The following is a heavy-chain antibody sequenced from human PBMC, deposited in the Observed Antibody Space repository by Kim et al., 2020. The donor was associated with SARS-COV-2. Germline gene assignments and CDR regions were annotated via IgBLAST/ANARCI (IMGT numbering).Heavy chain of an antibody. CDR3: ARGHYDFWSGYRTGDAFD. J-gene: IGHJ3*02. Sequence: SETLSLTCAVYGGSFSGYYWSWIRQPPGKGLEWIGEINHSGSTNYNPSLKSRVTISVDTSKNQFSLKLSSVTAADTAVYYCARGHYDFWSGYRTGDAFD. D-gene: IGHD3-3*01. V-gene: IGHV4-34*01. CDR2: INHSGST. CDR1: GGSFSGYY.